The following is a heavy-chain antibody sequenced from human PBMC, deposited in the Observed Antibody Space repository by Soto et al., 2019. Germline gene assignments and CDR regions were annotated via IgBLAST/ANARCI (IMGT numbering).Heavy chain of an antibody. D-gene: IGHD3-3*01. CDR2: ISSSGSTI. J-gene: IGHJ3*02. CDR3: ARERIDTITIFGVDPDAFDI. Sequence: KAGGSLRLSCAASGFTFSDYYMSWIRQAPGKGLEWVSYISSSGSTIYYANSVKGRFTISRDNAKNSLYLQMNSLRAEDTAVYYCARERIDTITIFGVDPDAFDIWGQGTMVTVSS. V-gene: IGHV3-11*01. CDR1: GFTFSDYY.